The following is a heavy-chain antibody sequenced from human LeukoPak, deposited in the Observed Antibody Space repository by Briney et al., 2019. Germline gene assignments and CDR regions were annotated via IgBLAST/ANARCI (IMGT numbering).Heavy chain of an antibody. Sequence: SETLSLTCTVSGGSISSSSYYWGWIRQPPGKGLEWIGSIYYSGSTYYNPSLKSRVTISVDTSKNQFSLKLSSVTAADTAVYHCARHSSPYGDYRGFDYWGQGTLVTVSS. CDR2: IYYSGST. CDR3: ARHSSPYGDYRGFDY. CDR1: GGSISSSSYY. J-gene: IGHJ4*02. V-gene: IGHV4-39*01. D-gene: IGHD4-17*01.